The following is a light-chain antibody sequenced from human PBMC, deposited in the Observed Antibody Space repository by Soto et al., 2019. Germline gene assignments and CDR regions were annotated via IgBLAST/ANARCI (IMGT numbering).Light chain of an antibody. CDR2: EGS. CDR1: SSDVGSYNL. Sequence: QSALTQPASVYGSPGQSITISCTGTSSDVGSYNLVSWYQQHPGKAPKLMIYEGSKRPSGVSNRFSGSKSGNTASLTISGLQAEDEADYYCCSYAGSSTSVVFGGGTKVTVL. J-gene: IGLJ2*01. CDR3: CSYAGSSTSVV. V-gene: IGLV2-23*01.